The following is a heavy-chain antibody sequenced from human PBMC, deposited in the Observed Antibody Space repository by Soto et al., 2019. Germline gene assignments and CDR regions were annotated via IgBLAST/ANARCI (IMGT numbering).Heavy chain of an antibody. CDR1: GYSFTSSW. D-gene: IGHD2-15*01. Sequence: PGESLKISCKGSGYSFTSSWIGWVRQMPGKGLEWMGIIYPGDSDTRYCPSFQGQVTISADKSIRTAYLEWSSLEASDTAMYYCARQTWGGVVATRTPFDYWGQGTLVTVSS. CDR3: ARQTWGGVVATRTPFDY. CDR2: IYPGDSDT. J-gene: IGHJ4*02. V-gene: IGHV5-51*01.